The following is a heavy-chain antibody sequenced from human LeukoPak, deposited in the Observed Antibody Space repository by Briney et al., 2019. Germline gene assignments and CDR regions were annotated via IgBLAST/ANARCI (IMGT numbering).Heavy chain of an antibody. J-gene: IGHJ4*02. CDR3: ARGGGRGPYGGNADY. Sequence: GGSLRLSCAASGFTVSSNYMSWVRQAPGKGLEWVSIIYSGGATFDAESVKDRFTISRDNSKNTLYLQMNSLRAEDTAVYYCARGGGRGPYGGNADYWGQGTLVTVSS. CDR2: IYSGGAT. CDR1: GFTVSSNY. D-gene: IGHD4-23*01. V-gene: IGHV3-66*01.